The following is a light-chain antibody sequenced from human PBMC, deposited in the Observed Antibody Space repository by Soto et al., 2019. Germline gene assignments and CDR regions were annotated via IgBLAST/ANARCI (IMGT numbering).Light chain of an antibody. J-gene: IGLJ1*01. CDR2: DVS. V-gene: IGLV2-14*03. CDR1: SSDVGGYNY. Sequence: QSALTQPASVSGSPGQSITISCTGTSSDVGGYNYVSWYQHHPGNVPKLMIFDVSYRPSGVSNRFSGSKSGNTASLSISGLQAEDEADYYCSSYTSSISPFVFGTGTKLTVL. CDR3: SSYTSSISPFV.